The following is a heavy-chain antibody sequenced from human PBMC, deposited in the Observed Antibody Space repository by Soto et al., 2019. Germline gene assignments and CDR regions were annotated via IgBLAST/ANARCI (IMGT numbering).Heavy chain of an antibody. CDR1: GGTFSSYT. D-gene: IGHD3-10*01. J-gene: IGHJ6*02. Sequence: QVQLVQSGAEVKKPGSSVKVSCKASGGTFSSYTISWVRQAPGQGLEWMGRIIPILGIANYAQKFQGRVTIXXDXSXXTAYMERSSLRSEDTAVYYCARVSGSYDYYYGMDVWGQGTTVTVSS. CDR3: ARVSGSYDYYYGMDV. CDR2: IIPILGIA. V-gene: IGHV1-69*02.